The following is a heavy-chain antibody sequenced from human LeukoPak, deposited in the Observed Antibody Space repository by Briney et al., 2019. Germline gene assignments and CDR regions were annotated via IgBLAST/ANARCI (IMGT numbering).Heavy chain of an antibody. CDR2: IYTSGST. CDR1: GGSISSYY. Sequence: PSETLSLTCTVSGGSISSYYWSWIRQPAGKGLEWIGRIYTSGSTNYNPSLKSRITMSVDTPKNQFSLKLNSVTAADTAVYYCARESRDYGYYYYYMDVWGKGTTVTISS. CDR3: ARESRDYGYYYYYMDV. V-gene: IGHV4-4*07. J-gene: IGHJ6*03. D-gene: IGHD4-17*01.